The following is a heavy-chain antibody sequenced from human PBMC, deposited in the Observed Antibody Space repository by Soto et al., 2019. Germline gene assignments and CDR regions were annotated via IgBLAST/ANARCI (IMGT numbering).Heavy chain of an antibody. Sequence: EVQLLESGGGLEQPGGSLRLSCAASGFTFSNYAMSWVRQTPGKGLEWVSSISGSGGNIYYAEAVKGRLTISRDDSKNTLYLQMNSLRVEDTAVYYCAKDPPWTVGPLAMDVWGQGTTVTVSS. D-gene: IGHD3-10*01. CDR2: ISGSGGNI. CDR3: AKDPPWTVGPLAMDV. V-gene: IGHV3-23*01. CDR1: GFTFSNYA. J-gene: IGHJ6*02.